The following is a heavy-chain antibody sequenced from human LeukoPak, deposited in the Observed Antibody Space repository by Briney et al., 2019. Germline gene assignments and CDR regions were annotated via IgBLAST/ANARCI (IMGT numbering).Heavy chain of an antibody. CDR3: ARELKGLYSGYDSPDY. Sequence: PGGSLRLSCAASGFTFSSYAMHWVRQAPGKGLEWVAVISYDGSNRYYADSVKGRFTISRDNSKNTLYLQMNSLRAEDTAVYYCARELKGLYSGYDSPDYWGQGTLVTVSS. V-gene: IGHV3-30*01. CDR2: ISYDGSNR. D-gene: IGHD5-12*01. J-gene: IGHJ4*02. CDR1: GFTFSSYA.